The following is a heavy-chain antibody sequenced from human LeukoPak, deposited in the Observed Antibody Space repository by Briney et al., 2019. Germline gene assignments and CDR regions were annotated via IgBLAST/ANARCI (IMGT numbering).Heavy chain of an antibody. Sequence: ASVKVSCKASGYTFAAYGISWVRQAPGQGLEWMGWINTDKGDKKYAQNLQGRVTMTTDISTSTAYMDLRSLRSDDTAVYYCARAGLSRYFDWSSPSGYYYGMDVWGQGTTVTVSS. CDR2: INTDKGDK. D-gene: IGHD3-9*01. J-gene: IGHJ6*02. CDR1: GYTFAAYG. CDR3: ARAGLSRYFDWSSPSGYYYGMDV. V-gene: IGHV1-18*01.